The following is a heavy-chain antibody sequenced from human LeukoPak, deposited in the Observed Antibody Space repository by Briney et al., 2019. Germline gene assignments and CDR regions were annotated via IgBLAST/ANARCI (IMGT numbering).Heavy chain of an antibody. CDR1: GYTFTSYD. CDR3: ARDLVIAAAGTPFDP. V-gene: IGHV1-8*01. CDR2: MNPNSGNT. Sequence: GASVKVSCKASGYTFTSYDINWVRQATGQGLEWMGWMNPNSGNTGYAQKFQGRVTMTRNTSISTAYVELSSLRSEDTAVYYCARDLVIAAAGTPFDPWGQGTLVTVSS. J-gene: IGHJ5*02. D-gene: IGHD6-13*01.